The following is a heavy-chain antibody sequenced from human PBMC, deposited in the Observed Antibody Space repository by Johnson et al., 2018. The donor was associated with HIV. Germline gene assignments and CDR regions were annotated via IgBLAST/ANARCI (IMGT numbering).Heavy chain of an antibody. CDR3: ARDDDVKAFDI. J-gene: IGHJ3*02. CDR2: IKQDGSEK. Sequence: VQLVESGGGVVRPGGSLRLSCAASRFTFSIYAMHWVRQAPGKGLEWVANIKQDGSEKYYVDSVKGRFTISRDNAKNSLYLQMNSLRAEDTAVYYCARDDDVKAFDIWGQGTMVTVSS. CDR1: RFTFSIYA. D-gene: IGHD1-1*01. V-gene: IGHV3-7*03.